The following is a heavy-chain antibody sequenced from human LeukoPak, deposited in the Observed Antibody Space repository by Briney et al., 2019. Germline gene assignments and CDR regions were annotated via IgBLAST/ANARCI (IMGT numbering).Heavy chain of an antibody. CDR2: ISSSGSAK. V-gene: IGHV3-48*03. CDR1: GFTFSNYE. CDR3: ARDAGAYDSSGYFRENYYYGMDV. D-gene: IGHD3-22*01. Sequence: PGGSLRLSCAASGFTFSNYEMNWVRQAPGKGLEWVSYISSSGSAKYYADSVKGRFTMSRENVKNSLYLQMKSLRAEDTAVYYCARDAGAYDSSGYFRENYYYGMDVWGQGTTVTVSS. J-gene: IGHJ6*02.